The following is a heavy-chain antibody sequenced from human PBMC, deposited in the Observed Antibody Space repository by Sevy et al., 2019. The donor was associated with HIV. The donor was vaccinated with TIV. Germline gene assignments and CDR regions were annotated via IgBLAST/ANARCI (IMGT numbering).Heavy chain of an antibody. CDR1: GFTFSSYA. J-gene: IGHJ3*02. CDR3: AKTLSITIFGVADDAFDI. V-gene: IGHV3-23*01. Sequence: GGSLRLSCAASGFTFSSYAMSWVRQAPGKGLEWVSAISGSGGSTYYADSVKGRFTISRDNSKNTLYLQMNSLRAEDTVVYYCAKTLSITIFGVADDAFDIWGQGTMVTVSS. CDR2: ISGSGGST. D-gene: IGHD3-3*01.